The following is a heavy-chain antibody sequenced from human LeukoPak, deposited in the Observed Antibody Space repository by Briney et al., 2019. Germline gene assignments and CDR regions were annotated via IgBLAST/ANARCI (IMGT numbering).Heavy chain of an antibody. J-gene: IGHJ4*02. V-gene: IGHV4-39*01. Sequence: KPSETLSLTCTVSGGSISSSTYYWGWIRPPPGKGLEWIGSIYYSGSTYYNPSLKSRVTISVDTSKNQFSLKLSSVTAADTAVYYCARLAAPARSFDYWGQGTLVTVSS. CDR3: ARLAAPARSFDY. CDR2: IYYSGST. CDR1: GGSISSSTYY. D-gene: IGHD6-25*01.